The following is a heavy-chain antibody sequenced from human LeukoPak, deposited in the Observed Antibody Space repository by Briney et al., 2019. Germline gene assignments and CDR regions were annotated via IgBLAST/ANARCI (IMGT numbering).Heavy chain of an antibody. CDR1: GGTFSSYA. V-gene: IGHV1-69*01. D-gene: IGHD5-24*01. CDR3: ARNGRDGYAYDY. Sequence: SVKVSCKASGGTFSSYAISWVRQAPGQGLEWMRGIIPIFGTANYAQKFQGRVTITADESTSTAYMELSSLRSEDTAVYYCARNGRDGYAYDYWGQGTLVTVSS. J-gene: IGHJ4*02. CDR2: IIPIFGTA.